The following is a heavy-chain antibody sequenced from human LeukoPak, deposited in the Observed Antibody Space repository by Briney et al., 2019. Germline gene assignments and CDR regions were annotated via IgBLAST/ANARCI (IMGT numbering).Heavy chain of an antibody. V-gene: IGHV3-74*01. Sequence: GGSLRLSCAASGFTFSDYWMHWVRQAPGKGLVWVSRINSAGSYTSYADSVKGRFTISRDNAKSMLFLQLNSLRAEDTALYYCARDLHYYVAMDVWGQGTTVTVSS. CDR2: INSAGSYT. CDR1: GFTFSDYW. CDR3: ARDLHYYVAMDV. D-gene: IGHD3-10*02. J-gene: IGHJ6*02.